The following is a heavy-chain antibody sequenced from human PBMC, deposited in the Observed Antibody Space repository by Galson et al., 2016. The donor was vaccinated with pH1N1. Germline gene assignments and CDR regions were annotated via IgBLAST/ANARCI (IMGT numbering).Heavy chain of an antibody. CDR3: ARVGFSSDGYNRKGFDF. J-gene: IGHJ4*02. CDR2: INAGNGNT. Sequence: SVKVSCKASGYTFTSYAMHWVRQAPGQRLEWMGWINAGNGNTKYSQKFQVRVTITRDTSASTAYMELNSLRSEDTAVYYCARVGFSSDGYNRKGFDFWGQGTLVTVSS. V-gene: IGHV1-3*01. CDR1: GYTFTSYA. D-gene: IGHD5-24*01.